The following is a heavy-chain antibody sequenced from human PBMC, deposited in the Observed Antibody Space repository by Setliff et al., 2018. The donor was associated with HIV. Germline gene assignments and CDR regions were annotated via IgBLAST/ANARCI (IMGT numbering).Heavy chain of an antibody. CDR2: IYSSGSI. V-gene: IGHV4-4*07. D-gene: IGHD7-27*01. J-gene: IGHJ5*02. CDR1: GGSISGYY. CDR3: ARDLPELTGRSFDP. Sequence: PSETLSLTCIVSGGSISGYYWSWIRQPAEKGLEWIRRIYSSGSINYNPSLKSRVTMSVDTSKNQFSLKLTSVTAADTAVYYCARDLPELTGRSFDPWGQGMLVTVSS.